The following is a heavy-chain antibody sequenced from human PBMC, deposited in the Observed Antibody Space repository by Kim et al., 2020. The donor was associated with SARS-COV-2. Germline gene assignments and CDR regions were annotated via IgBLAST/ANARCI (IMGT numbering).Heavy chain of an antibody. V-gene: IGHV4-34*01. CDR3: ARGRQYQLLWDYYYGMDV. Sequence: SETLSLTCAVYGGSFSGYYWSWIRQPPGKGLEWIGEINHSGSTNYNPSLKSRVTISVDTSKNQFSLKLSSVTAADTAVYYCARGRQYQLLWDYYYGMDVWGQGTTVTVSS. D-gene: IGHD2-2*01. J-gene: IGHJ6*02. CDR1: GGSFSGYY. CDR2: INHSGST.